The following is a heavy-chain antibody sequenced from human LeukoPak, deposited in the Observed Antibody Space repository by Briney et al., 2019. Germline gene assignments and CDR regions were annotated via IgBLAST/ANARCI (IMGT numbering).Heavy chain of an antibody. CDR1: GGSISSGTYY. D-gene: IGHD1-26*01. J-gene: IGHJ4*02. Sequence: PSETLSLTCTVSGGSISSGTYYWSWIRQPAGKGLEWIGRIYTSGSTNYNPSLKSRITISVDTSKNQFSLKLSSVTAADTAVYYCARGYSGSPFDYWGQGTLVTVSS. CDR3: ARGYSGSPFDY. CDR2: IYTSGST. V-gene: IGHV4-61*02.